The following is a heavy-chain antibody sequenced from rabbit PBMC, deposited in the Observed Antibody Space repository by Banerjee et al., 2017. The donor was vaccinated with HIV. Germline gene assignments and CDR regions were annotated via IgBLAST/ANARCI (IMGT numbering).Heavy chain of an antibody. CDR2: INTSSGNT. D-gene: IGHD7-1*01. CDR1: SSSYW. CDR3: ARDRDGDAGYGSLAL. J-gene: IGHJ4*01. Sequence: SSSYWICWVRQAPGKGLEWIACINTSSGNTVYATWAKGRFTTSKTSSTTVTLQMTSLTVADTATYFCARDRDGDAGYGSLALWGPGTLVTVS. V-gene: IGHV1S45*01.